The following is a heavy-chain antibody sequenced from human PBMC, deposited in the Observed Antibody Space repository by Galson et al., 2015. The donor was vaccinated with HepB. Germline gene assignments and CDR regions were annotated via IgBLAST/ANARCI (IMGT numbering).Heavy chain of an antibody. D-gene: IGHD6-13*01. CDR1: GFTFSSYA. J-gene: IGHJ5*02. CDR3: ARWQQQHH. V-gene: IGHV3-30*04. CDR2: ISYDGSNK. Sequence: SLRLSCAASGFTFSSYAMPWVRQAPGKGLEWVAVISYDGSNKYYADSVKGRFTISRDNSKNTLYLQVNSLRAEDTAVYYCARWQQQHHWGQGTLVTVSS.